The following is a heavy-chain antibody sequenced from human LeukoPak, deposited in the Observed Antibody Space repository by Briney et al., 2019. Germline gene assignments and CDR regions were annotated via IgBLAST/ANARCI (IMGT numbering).Heavy chain of an antibody. CDR1: GITLSNYG. J-gene: IGHJ4*02. V-gene: IGHV3-23*01. CDR3: AKRGVVIRVFLVGFHKEAYYFDS. Sequence: PGGSLRLSCAVSGITLSNYGMSWVRQAPGKGLEWVAGLSGSGAGTNYADSVQGQFTISRDNPKNTLYLQMNSLRAEDTAVYFCAKRGVVIRVFLVGFHKEAYYFDSWGQGALVTVSS. CDR2: LSGSGAGT. D-gene: IGHD3-10*01.